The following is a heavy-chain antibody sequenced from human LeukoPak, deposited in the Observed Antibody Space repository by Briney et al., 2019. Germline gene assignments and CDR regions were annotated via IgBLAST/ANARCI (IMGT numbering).Heavy chain of an antibody. V-gene: IGHV3-23*01. Sequence: GGSLRRSCAASGFTFSSYAMSWVRQAPGKGLEWVSAISGSGGSTYYADSVKGRFTISRDNSKNTLYLQMNSLRAEDTAVYYCAKGNDIAVASLDYWGQGTLVTVSS. CDR2: ISGSGGST. CDR1: GFTFSSYA. J-gene: IGHJ4*02. D-gene: IGHD6-19*01. CDR3: AKGNDIAVASLDY.